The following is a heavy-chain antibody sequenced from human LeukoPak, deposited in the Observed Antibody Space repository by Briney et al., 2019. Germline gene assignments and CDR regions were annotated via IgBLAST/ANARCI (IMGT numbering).Heavy chain of an antibody. V-gene: IGHV1-2*02. CDR3: ARRERKPRAPGHYYYMDV. Sequence: GASVKVSCKASGYTFTGYYMHWVRQAPGQGLEWMGWINPNSGGTNYAQKFQGRVTMTRDTSISTAYMELSRLRSDNTAVYYCARRERKPRAPGHYYYMDVWGKGTTVTVSS. CDR1: GYTFTGYY. CDR2: INPNSGGT. D-gene: IGHD1-1*01. J-gene: IGHJ6*03.